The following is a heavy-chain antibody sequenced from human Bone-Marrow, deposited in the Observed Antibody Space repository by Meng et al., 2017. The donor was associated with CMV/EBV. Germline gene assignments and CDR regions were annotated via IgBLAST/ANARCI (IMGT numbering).Heavy chain of an antibody. CDR1: GFSFNNAW. CDR2: IESKTDGGTT. V-gene: IGHV3-15*04. D-gene: IGHD3-10*01. J-gene: IGHJ1*01. Sequence: LRLSCAASGFSFNNAWMAWVRQAAGRGLEWVGRIESKTDGGTTDYAAPVKGRFTISRDDSKRTVYLQMNSLKTEDTAVYFCTRLVQGYWGQGTLVTVSS. CDR3: TRLVQGY.